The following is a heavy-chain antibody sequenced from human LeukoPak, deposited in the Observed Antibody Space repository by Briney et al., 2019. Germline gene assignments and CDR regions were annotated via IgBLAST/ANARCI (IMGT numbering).Heavy chain of an antibody. CDR3: VREGISSTWKRFDH. CDR2: INPNSGGT. D-gene: IGHD2/OR15-2a*01. CDR1: GYTFTGYY. V-gene: IGHV1-2*02. Sequence: GASVKVSCKASGYTFTGYYMHWVRQAPGQGLEWMGWINPNSGGTNYAQKFQGRVTMTRDTSISTAYMELNSLRSDDADVYYCVREGISSTWKRFDHWGQGTLVTASS. J-gene: IGHJ4*02.